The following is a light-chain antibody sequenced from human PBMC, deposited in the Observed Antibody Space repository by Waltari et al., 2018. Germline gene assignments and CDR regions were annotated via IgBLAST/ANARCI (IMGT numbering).Light chain of an antibody. CDR1: QSVSSN. J-gene: IGKJ5*01. CDR3: QQSYSTPDT. V-gene: IGKV3-15*01. Sequence: EIVMTQSPATLSVSPGERATLPCRASQSVSSNLAWYQQKPGQAPRLLIYGASTRATGVPARFSGSGSGTDFTLTISSLQPEDFATYYCQQSYSTPDTFGQGTRLEIK. CDR2: GAS.